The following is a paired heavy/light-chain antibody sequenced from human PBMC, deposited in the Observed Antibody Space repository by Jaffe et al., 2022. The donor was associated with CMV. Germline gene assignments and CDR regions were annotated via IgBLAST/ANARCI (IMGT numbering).Light chain of an antibody. CDR2: AAS. V-gene: IGKV1-6*01. J-gene: IGKJ4*01. Sequence: AIQMTQSPSSLSASIGDRVTITCRASQGIGNDLGWYQQKPGKAPKVLIYAASRLQSAVPSRFSGSGSGRDFTLTISSLQPEDFATYYCLQDSNYPLTFGGGTKVEIK. CDR1: QGIGND. CDR3: LQDSNYPLT.
Heavy chain of an antibody. V-gene: IGHV3-72*01. CDR3: ARVDGGNGGYDSLGS. J-gene: IGHJ4*02. Sequence: EVQLVESGGGLVQPGGSLRLSCAASGFIFSDYHMDWVRQASGKGLEWVGRTKDKRRSHATEYAASVKGRFTISRDDSRDSVYLQMNSLKTEDTAVYYCARVDGGNGGYDSLGSWGRGTLVTVSS. CDR1: GFIFSDYH. CDR2: TKDKRRSHAT. D-gene: IGHD5-12*01.